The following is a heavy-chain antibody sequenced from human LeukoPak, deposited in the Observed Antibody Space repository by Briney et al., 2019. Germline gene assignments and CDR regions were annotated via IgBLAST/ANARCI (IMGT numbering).Heavy chain of an antibody. D-gene: IGHD3-9*01. J-gene: IGHJ5*02. Sequence: SETLSLTCTVSGGSISSYYWSWIRQPAGKGLEWIGRIYTSGITNYNPSLKSRVTMSVDTSKNQLSLKLSSVNAADTAVYYCARIVDDILTGYYSWFDPWGQGTLVTVSS. CDR2: IYTSGIT. CDR1: GGSISSYY. V-gene: IGHV4-4*07. CDR3: ARIVDDILTGYYSWFDP.